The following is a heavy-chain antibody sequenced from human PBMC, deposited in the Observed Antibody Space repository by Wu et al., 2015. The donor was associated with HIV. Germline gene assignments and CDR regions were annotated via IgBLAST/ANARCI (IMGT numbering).Heavy chain of an antibody. CDR2: INHSGST. J-gene: IGHJ4*02. D-gene: IGHD6-13*01. Sequence: QVQLQQWGAGLLKPSETLSLTCAVYGGSFSGYYWSWIRQPPGKGLEWIGEINHSGSTNYNPSLKSRVTISVDTSKNQFSLKLSSVTAADTAVYYCARGRDGSSCYYFDYWGQGTLVTVSS. V-gene: IGHV4-34*01. CDR3: ARGRDGSSCYYFDY. CDR1: GGSFSGYY.